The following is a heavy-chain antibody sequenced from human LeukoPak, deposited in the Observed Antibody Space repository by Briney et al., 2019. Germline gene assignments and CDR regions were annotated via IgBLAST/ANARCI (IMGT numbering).Heavy chain of an antibody. V-gene: IGHV3-11*04. J-gene: IGHJ4*02. Sequence: GGSLRLSCAASGFTFSDYYMSWIRQAPGKGLEWVSYISSSGSTIYYADSVKGRFTISRDNAKNSLYLQMNSLRAEDTAVYYCAKQLLRFLEWTPFDYWGQGTLVTVSS. CDR2: ISSSGSTI. CDR3: AKQLLRFLEWTPFDY. D-gene: IGHD3-3*01. CDR1: GFTFSDYY.